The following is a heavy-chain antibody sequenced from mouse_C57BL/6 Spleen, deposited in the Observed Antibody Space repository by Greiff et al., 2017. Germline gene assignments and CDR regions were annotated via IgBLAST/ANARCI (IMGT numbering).Heavy chain of an antibody. CDR1: GFTFSDYG. J-gene: IGHJ4*01. V-gene: IGHV5-17*01. CDR2: ISSGSSTI. D-gene: IGHD2-1*01. CDR3: ARGGNSHYYAMDY. Sequence: EVKFEESGGGLVKPGGSLKLSCAASGFTFSDYGMHWVRQAPEKGLEWVAYISSGSSTIYYADTVKGRFTISRDNAKNTLFLQMTSLRSEDTAMYYCARGGNSHYYAMDYWGQGTSVTVSS.